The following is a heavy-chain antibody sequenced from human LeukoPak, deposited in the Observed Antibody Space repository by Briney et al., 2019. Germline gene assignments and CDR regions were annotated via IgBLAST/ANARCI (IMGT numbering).Heavy chain of an antibody. CDR1: GGTFSSYA. CDR3: ARAYGDRIGFDP. V-gene: IGHV1-69*13. Sequence: GASVKVSCKASGGTFSSYAISWVRQAPGQGLEWMGGIIPIFGTANYAQKFQGRVTITADESTSTVYMELSSLRSEDTAVYFCARAYGDRIGFDPWGQGTLVTVSS. J-gene: IGHJ5*02. D-gene: IGHD4-17*01. CDR2: IIPIFGTA.